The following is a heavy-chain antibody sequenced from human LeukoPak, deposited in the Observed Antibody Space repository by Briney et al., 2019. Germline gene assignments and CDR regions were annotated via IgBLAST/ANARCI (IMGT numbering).Heavy chain of an antibody. D-gene: IGHD6-19*01. CDR1: GGTFSSYA. J-gene: IGHJ4*02. CDR2: ISAYNGNT. CDR3: ARAGAVAGSYFDF. V-gene: IGHV1-18*01. Sequence: ASVNVSCKASGGTFSSYAISWVRQAPGQGLEWMGWISAYNGNTNYAQKLQGRVTITTDTSTSTVYMELRSLRSDDTAVYYCARAGAVAGSYFDFWVQGTLATVSA.